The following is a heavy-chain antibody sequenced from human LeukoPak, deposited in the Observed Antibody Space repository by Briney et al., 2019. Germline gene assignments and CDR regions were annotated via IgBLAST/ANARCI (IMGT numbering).Heavy chain of an antibody. J-gene: IGHJ4*02. Sequence: GASVKVSCKASGYTFTSYGISWVRQAPGQGLEWMGWISAYNGNTNYAQKLQGRVTMTTDTSTSTAYMELRSLRSDDTAVYYCARAYYDFWSGYYGPDYWGQGTLVTVSS. CDR2: ISAYNGNT. D-gene: IGHD3-3*01. V-gene: IGHV1-18*01. CDR3: ARAYYDFWSGYYGPDY. CDR1: GYTFTSYG.